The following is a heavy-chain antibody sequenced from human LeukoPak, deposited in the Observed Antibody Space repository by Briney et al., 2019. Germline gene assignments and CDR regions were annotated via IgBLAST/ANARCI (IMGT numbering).Heavy chain of an antibody. CDR1: GFTFSSYS. CDR2: ISSSSSYV. Sequence: PGGSLRLSCAASGFTFSSYSMNWVRQAPGKGLEWVSSISSSSSYVYYADSVKGRFTISRDNSKNTLYLQMNSLRAEDTAVYYCAKDRIVVVITSLDYWGQGTLVTVSS. CDR3: AKDRIVVVITSLDY. J-gene: IGHJ4*02. V-gene: IGHV3-21*04. D-gene: IGHD3-22*01.